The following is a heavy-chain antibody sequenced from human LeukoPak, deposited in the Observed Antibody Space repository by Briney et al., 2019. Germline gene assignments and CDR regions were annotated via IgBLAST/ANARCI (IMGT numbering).Heavy chain of an antibody. Sequence: SETLSLTCTVSGGSISSSSYYWGWIRQPPGKGLEWIGSIYYSGSTYYNPSLKSRVTISVDTSKNQFSLKLSSVTAADTAVYYCARGQRKRWLQLGYYYYYMDVWGKGTTVTVSS. J-gene: IGHJ6*03. CDR3: ARGQRKRWLQLGYYYYYMDV. CDR2: IYYSGST. V-gene: IGHV4-39*07. D-gene: IGHD5-24*01. CDR1: GGSISSSSYY.